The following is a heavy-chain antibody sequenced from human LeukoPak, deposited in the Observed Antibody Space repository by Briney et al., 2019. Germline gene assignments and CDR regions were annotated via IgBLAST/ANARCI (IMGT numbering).Heavy chain of an antibody. V-gene: IGHV4-4*07. CDR2: SYTTGRT. CDR3: ARSGGSGFQLDS. Sequence: PSETLSLTCTVSGGSIGSYYWSWVRQPAGKGLEWIGRSYTTGRTIYNPSLKSRVTMSLDTSKNQLSLNLSSVTAADTAVYYCARSGGSGFQLDSWGLGTLDTVSS. D-gene: IGHD1-26*01. CDR1: GGSIGSYY. J-gene: IGHJ4*02.